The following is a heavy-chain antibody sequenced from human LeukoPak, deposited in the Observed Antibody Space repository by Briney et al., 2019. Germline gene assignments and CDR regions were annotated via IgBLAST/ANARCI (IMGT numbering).Heavy chain of an antibody. CDR2: ISYSGYT. Sequence: SETLSLTCTVSGASIRSYYWSWIRQAPGKGLEWVGFISYSGYTSYSPTLKSRVAISVDTSKSQFSLRLTSMTAADTAIYYCARGRNDNGGMFFDSWAQGTLVTVSS. J-gene: IGHJ4*02. CDR1: GASIRSYY. D-gene: IGHD4-23*01. V-gene: IGHV4-59*01. CDR3: ARGRNDNGGMFFDS.